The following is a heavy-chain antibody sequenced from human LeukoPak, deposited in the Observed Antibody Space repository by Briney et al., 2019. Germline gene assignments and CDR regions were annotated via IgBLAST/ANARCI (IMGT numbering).Heavy chain of an antibody. CDR2: IYYSGST. CDR1: GGSISSYY. CDR3: ARGVWEQLVLYSYYYMDV. V-gene: IGHV4-59*01. D-gene: IGHD6-13*01. Sequence: SETLSLTCTVSGGSISSYYWSWIRQPPGKGLEWIGYIYYSGSTNYNPSLKSRVTISVDTSKNQFSLKLSSVTAADTAVYYCARGVWEQLVLYSYYYMDVWGKGTTVTVSS. J-gene: IGHJ6*03.